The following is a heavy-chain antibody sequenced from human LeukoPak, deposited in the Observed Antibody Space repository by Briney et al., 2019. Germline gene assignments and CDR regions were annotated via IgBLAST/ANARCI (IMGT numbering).Heavy chain of an antibody. J-gene: IGHJ6*02. CDR2: INHSGST. CDR3: ASARGYCSSTSCSGGYYYYGMDV. D-gene: IGHD2-2*01. Sequence: SETLSLTCTVSGGSISSYYWSWIRQPPGKGLEWIGEINHSGSTNYNPSLKSRVTISVDTSKNQFSLKLSSVTAADTAVYYCASARGYCSSTSCSGGYYYYGMDVWGQGTTVTVSS. V-gene: IGHV4-34*01. CDR1: GGSISSYY.